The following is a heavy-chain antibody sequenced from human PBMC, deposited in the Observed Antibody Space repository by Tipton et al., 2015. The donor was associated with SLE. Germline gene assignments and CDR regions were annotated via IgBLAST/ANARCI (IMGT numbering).Heavy chain of an antibody. CDR1: GYTFTNYY. Sequence: QLVQSGAEVKEPGASVKVSCKSSGYTFTNYYMHWVRQAPGQGLEWMGIINPSGDTATYAQKFQDRVTLTADKSTSTAYMQLNSLRSEDTAVYYCARGVITGTIPQRYFFDYWGQGTLVTVSS. D-gene: IGHD1-7*01. V-gene: IGHV1-46*01. CDR2: INPSGDTA. CDR3: ARGVITGTIPQRYFFDY. J-gene: IGHJ4*02.